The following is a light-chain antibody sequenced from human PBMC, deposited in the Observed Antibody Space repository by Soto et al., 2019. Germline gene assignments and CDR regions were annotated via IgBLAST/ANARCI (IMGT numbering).Light chain of an antibody. CDR1: QSVISDF. V-gene: IGKV3-20*01. CDR3: QQTFRSPRT. J-gene: IGKJ2*01. CDR2: DAS. Sequence: EIVLTQSPGTLSLSPGEMASLSCRASQSVISDFLAWYQQKRGQPPRLLIYDASKRATGIPARFSGGGSGTAFTLTISRVEPEDSAVYYCQQTFRSPRTFGQGTRLEIK.